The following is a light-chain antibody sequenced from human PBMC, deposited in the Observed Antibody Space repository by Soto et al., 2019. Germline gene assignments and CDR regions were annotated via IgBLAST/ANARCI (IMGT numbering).Light chain of an antibody. Sequence: DIQMTQSPSSLSASVGDRATITCRASQNIGIYLNWYQRKPGKAPKLLIHAASSLQSGVPSTFSGSGSGTDFALTISSLQPEDFATYYCHQTAAKPWTFAQGTKVEIK. CDR3: HQTAAKPWT. CDR1: QNIGIY. CDR2: AAS. J-gene: IGKJ1*01. V-gene: IGKV1-39*01.